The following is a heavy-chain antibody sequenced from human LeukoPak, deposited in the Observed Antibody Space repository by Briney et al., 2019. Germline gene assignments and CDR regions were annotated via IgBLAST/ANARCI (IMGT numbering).Heavy chain of an antibody. V-gene: IGHV4-59*01. D-gene: IGHD6-19*01. Sequence: PSETLSLTCSVSGGPITEYYWSWIRLPPGKGLEWIGYIYHTGSTNYSPSLKSRVTMSVDASRNQFSLKLVSVTAADTAVYYCARDRGSTGYYYLDSWGQGILVTVSS. CDR1: GGPITEYY. CDR3: ARDRGSTGYYYLDS. CDR2: IYHTGST. J-gene: IGHJ4*02.